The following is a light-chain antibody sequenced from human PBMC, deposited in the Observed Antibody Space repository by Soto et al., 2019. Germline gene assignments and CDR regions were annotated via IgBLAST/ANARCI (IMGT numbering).Light chain of an antibody. V-gene: IGKV1-13*02. J-gene: IGKJ4*01. Sequence: ALQLTQSPSSLSASVGDRVTITCRASQGISSALAWYQQKPGKAPKLLIYDASSLESGVPSRFSGSGSGTDFTLTISSLQPEDFATYYCQQFNSYSFGGGTKVEIK. CDR2: DAS. CDR1: QGISSA. CDR3: QQFNSYS.